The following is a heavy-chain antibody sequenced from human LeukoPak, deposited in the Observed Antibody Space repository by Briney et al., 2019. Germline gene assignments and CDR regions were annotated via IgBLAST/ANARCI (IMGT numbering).Heavy chain of an antibody. D-gene: IGHD3-16*01. CDR2: IYGGGST. CDR1: GFTVSTNY. V-gene: IGHV3-53*01. CDR3: ATTWGVAFDI. Sequence: GGSLRLSCAVSGFTVSTNYMSWVRQAPGRGLEWISVIYGGGSTYYADSVKGRFTISRDNSKNTLYLQVNSLRAEDTAVYYCATTWGVAFDIWGQGTLVTVSS. J-gene: IGHJ3*02.